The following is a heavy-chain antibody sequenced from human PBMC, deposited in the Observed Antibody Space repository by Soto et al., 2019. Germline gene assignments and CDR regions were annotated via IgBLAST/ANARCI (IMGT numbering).Heavy chain of an antibody. CDR3: ARGVVGSSSWYVDY. Sequence: PSETLSLTCAVSGGSITSGAYSWSWIRQPPGKVLEWLGYISQSGATYYNPSLERRVTISMDTSKNAFSLNLSSVTADDTAVYYCARGVVGSSSWYVDYWGQGTLVTVSS. D-gene: IGHD6-13*01. CDR1: GGSITSGAYS. J-gene: IGHJ4*02. V-gene: IGHV4-30-2*01. CDR2: ISQSGAT.